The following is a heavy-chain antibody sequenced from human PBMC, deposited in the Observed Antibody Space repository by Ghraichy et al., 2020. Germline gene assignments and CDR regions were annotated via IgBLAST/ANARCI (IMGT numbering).Heavy chain of an antibody. CDR1: GFTFSNYW. CDR2: IKPDGSGK. Sequence: GESLNISCAASGFTFSNYWMAWIRQAPGKGLQWVANIKPDGSGKYYVGSVNGRFTISRDNAKNSLYLQMNSLRADDTAVYYCARDFGDAFWGQGTLVTVSA. D-gene: IGHD4-17*01. CDR3: ARDFGDAF. J-gene: IGHJ1*01. V-gene: IGHV3-7*03.